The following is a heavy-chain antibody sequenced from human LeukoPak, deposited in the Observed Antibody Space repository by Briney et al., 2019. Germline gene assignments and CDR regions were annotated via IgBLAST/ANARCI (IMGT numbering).Heavy chain of an antibody. J-gene: IGHJ4*02. D-gene: IGHD3-10*01. CDR3: TTVKFGELSSYFDY. CDR1: GFTFSNAW. CDR2: IKGKIDGGTT. Sequence: GGSLRLSCAVSGFTFSNAWMSWVRQAPGKGLEWVGRIKGKIDGGTTDYAARVRGRFTISRDESKNTLYLQMSRLKTEDTAVYYCTTVKFGELSSYFDYWGQGTLVTVPS. V-gene: IGHV3-15*01.